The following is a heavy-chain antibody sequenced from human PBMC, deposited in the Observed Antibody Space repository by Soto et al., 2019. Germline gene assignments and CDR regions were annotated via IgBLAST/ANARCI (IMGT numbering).Heavy chain of an antibody. Sequence: GGSLRLSCAASGFTFSDHYMDWVRQAPGKGLEWVGRTRNKANSYTTEYAASVKGRFTISRDDSKNSLYLQMNSLKTEDTAVYYCARVARGYDSSGYCYYWGQGTLVTVS. V-gene: IGHV3-72*01. CDR1: GFTFSDHY. CDR2: TRNKANSYTT. D-gene: IGHD3-22*01. J-gene: IGHJ4*02. CDR3: ARVARGYDSSGYCYY.